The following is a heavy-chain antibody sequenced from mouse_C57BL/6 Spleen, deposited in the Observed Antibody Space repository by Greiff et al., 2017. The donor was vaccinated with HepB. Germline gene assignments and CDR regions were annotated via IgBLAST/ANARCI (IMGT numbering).Heavy chain of an antibody. CDR1: GYSITSGYY. J-gene: IGHJ4*01. D-gene: IGHD6-1*01. CDR2: ISYDGSN. V-gene: IGHV3-6*01. CDR3: AREGNRYPMDY. Sequence: EVQLQQSGPGLVKPSPSLSLTCSVTGYSITSGYYWNWIRQFPGNKLEWMGYISYDGSNNYNPSLKNRISITRDTSKNQFFLKLNSVTTEDTATYYCAREGNRYPMDYWGQGTSVTVSS.